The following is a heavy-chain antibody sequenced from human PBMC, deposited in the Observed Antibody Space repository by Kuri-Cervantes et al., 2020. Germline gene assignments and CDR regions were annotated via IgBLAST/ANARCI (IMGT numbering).Heavy chain of an antibody. Sequence: GESLKIYCAASGFTFSSYDMHWVRQATGKGQEWVSAIGTAGDTYYPGPVQGRFTISRDNAKNSLYLQMNSLRAEDPAVYYCAMGEGSGSYIAFDYWGQGTLVTVSS. CDR2: IGTAGDT. J-gene: IGHJ4*02. CDR1: GFTFSSYD. D-gene: IGHD1-26*01. CDR3: AMGEGSGSYIAFDY. V-gene: IGHV3-13*01.